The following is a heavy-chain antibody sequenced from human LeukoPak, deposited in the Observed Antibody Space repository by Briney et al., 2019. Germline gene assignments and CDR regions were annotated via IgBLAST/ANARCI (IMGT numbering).Heavy chain of an antibody. CDR3: ASEPRIAAAPYYFDY. CDR2: FYYSGNT. V-gene: IGHV4-39*07. Sequence: SETLSLTCTVSGGSIISTSYYWGWIRQPPGKGLEWIGSFYYSGNTYYNPSLQSRVTMSVDTSKNQFSLRLSSVTAADTAFHYCASEPRIAAAPYYFDYWGQGTLVTVSS. CDR1: GGSIISTSYY. J-gene: IGHJ4*02. D-gene: IGHD6-13*01.